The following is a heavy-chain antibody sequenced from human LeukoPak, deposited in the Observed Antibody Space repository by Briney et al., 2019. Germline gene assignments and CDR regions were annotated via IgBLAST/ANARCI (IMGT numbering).Heavy chain of an antibody. Sequence: PSETLSLTCTVSGASTTGYYWNWIRQPPGKGLEWIGYTYYTGTTSYNPSLESRVSISIDTSKNQFSLTLSSVTAADTAVYYCAIRSGRNCYGVDVWGQGTTVTVSS. CDR2: TYYTGTT. CDR3: AIRSGRNCYGVDV. D-gene: IGHD1-26*01. V-gene: IGHV4-59*08. CDR1: GASTTGYY. J-gene: IGHJ6*02.